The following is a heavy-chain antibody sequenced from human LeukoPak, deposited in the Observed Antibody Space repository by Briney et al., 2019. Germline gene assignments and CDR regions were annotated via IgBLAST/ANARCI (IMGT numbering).Heavy chain of an antibody. D-gene: IGHD3-9*01. Sequence: SETLSLTCTVSGGPISGYYWSWIRQPPGKGLEWIAYIYYSGTSNYNPSLKSRVTISLDTSKNQFSMKMSSVTAADTAVYYCARSYSNTGYYYYGMDVWGQGTPVTVSS. CDR1: GGPISGYY. V-gene: IGHV4-59*01. CDR2: IYYSGTS. J-gene: IGHJ6*02. CDR3: ARSYSNTGYYYYGMDV.